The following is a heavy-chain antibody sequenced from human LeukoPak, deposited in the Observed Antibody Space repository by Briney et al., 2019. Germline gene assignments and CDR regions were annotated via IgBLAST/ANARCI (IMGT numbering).Heavy chain of an antibody. Sequence: SETLSLTCAVYGGSFSGYYWSWLRQPPGKGLEWIGEINHSGSTNYNPSLKSRVTISVDTSKNQLSLKLSSVTAANTAVYYCARVRSRARITIFGVARNWFDPWGQGTLVTVSS. V-gene: IGHV4-34*01. CDR3: ARVRSRARITIFGVARNWFDP. CDR1: GGSFSGYY. D-gene: IGHD3-3*01. J-gene: IGHJ5*02. CDR2: INHSGST.